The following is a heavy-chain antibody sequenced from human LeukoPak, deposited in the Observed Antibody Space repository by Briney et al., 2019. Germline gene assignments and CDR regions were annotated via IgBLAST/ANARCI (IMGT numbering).Heavy chain of an antibody. J-gene: IGHJ4*02. V-gene: IGHV1-69*06. CDR3: ATDNWNDPNFDY. CDR2: IIPIFGTA. CDR1: GGTFSSYA. Sequence: SVKVSCKASGGTFSSYAISWVRQAPGQGLEWMGGIIPIFGTANYAQKFQGRVTITADKSTSTAYMELSSLRSEDTAVYYCATDNWNDPNFDYWGQGTLVTVSS. D-gene: IGHD1-1*01.